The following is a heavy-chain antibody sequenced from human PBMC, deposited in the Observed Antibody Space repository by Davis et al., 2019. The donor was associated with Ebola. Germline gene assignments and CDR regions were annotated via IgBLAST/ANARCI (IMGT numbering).Heavy chain of an antibody. Sequence: GESLKISCAASGFTFSSYAMRWVRQAPGKGLEWVSVIYSDGSTYYADSVKGRFTISRDNSRNTLYLQMNSLRAEDTAVYYCARAQITVMGFDPWGQGTLVTVSS. CDR3: ARAQITVMGFDP. CDR2: IYSDGST. D-gene: IGHD5-18*01. V-gene: IGHV3-53*01. J-gene: IGHJ5*02. CDR1: GFTFSSYA.